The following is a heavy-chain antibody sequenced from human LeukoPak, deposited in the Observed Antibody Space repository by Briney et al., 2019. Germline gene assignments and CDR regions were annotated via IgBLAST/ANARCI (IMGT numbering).Heavy chain of an antibody. J-gene: IGHJ1*01. CDR2: INPSGGST. D-gene: IGHD2-2*01. CDR1: GYTFTSYY. CDR3: ARYRHWAGYCSSTSCYQYFQH. V-gene: IGHV1-46*01. Sequence: GASVKVSCKASGYTFTSYYMHWVRQAPGQGLEWMGIINPSGGSTSYAQKFQGRVTMTRDTSTSTVYMELSSLRSEDTAVYYCARYRHWAGYCSSTSCYQYFQHWGQGTLVTVSS.